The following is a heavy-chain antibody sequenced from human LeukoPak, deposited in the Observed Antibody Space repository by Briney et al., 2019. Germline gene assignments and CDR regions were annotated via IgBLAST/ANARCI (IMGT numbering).Heavy chain of an antibody. V-gene: IGHV3-73*01. Sequence: HPGGSLRLSCAASGFSFSGSAMHWVRQASGKGLEWLGRIRSKSNSYATAYAASVNGRFTISRDDSKSTAYLQMDSLKAEDTAVYYCTGSSKRYCSGEKCHSDYYYYYGMDIWGKGTTVTVSS. CDR3: TGSSKRYCSGEKCHSDYYYYYGMDI. J-gene: IGHJ6*04. CDR2: IRSKSNSYAT. CDR1: GFSFSGSA. D-gene: IGHD2-15*01.